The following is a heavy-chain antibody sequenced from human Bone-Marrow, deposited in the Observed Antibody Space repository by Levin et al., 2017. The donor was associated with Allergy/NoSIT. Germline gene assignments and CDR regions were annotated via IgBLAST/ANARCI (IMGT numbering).Heavy chain of an antibody. Sequence: GESLKISCAASGFTFSNARMSWVRQAPGKGLEWVGCIKSEPDGGTTDYAAPVKGRFTIPRDDSKDMLYLQMNSLKTEDAAMYYCNAGLPTFWSGYYTGYYYYMDVWGKGTTVTVSS. CDR2: IKSEPDGGTT. D-gene: IGHD3-3*01. J-gene: IGHJ6*03. CDR3: NAGLPTFWSGYYTGYYYYMDV. V-gene: IGHV3-15*01. CDR1: GFTFSNAR.